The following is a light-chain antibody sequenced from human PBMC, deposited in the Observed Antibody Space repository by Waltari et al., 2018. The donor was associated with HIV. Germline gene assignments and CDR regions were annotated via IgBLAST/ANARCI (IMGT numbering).Light chain of an antibody. CDR1: QSVSTN. CDR2: GAS. Sequence: VMTQSPATLSVSPGKRATLSCRAGQSVSTNLAWYQQKPCQAPRLLLFGASIRATGIPGRFSGSGSGTEFTLTISSLQSEDFAVYYCQQYNNWPPWTFGQGTKVEIE. V-gene: IGKV3-15*01. J-gene: IGKJ1*01. CDR3: QQYNNWPPWT.